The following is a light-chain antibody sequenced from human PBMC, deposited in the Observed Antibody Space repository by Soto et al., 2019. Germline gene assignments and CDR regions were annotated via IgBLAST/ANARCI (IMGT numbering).Light chain of an antibody. V-gene: IGKV3-20*01. CDR3: QQYGSSPIT. Sequence: EILLTQSPGTRSSSPGGRGTLSCRASQLVSSTYLAWYQQKPGQAPRLLIYDASSRASGISDRFSGSGSGTDFTLTISRLEPEDFGVYYCQQYGSSPITFGQGTRLEI. J-gene: IGKJ5*01. CDR1: QLVSSTY. CDR2: DAS.